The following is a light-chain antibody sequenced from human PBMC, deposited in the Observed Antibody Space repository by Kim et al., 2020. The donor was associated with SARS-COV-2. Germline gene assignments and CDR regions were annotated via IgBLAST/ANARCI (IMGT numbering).Light chain of an antibody. CDR3: QQYGSSPQT. Sequence: EIVLTQSPGTLSLSPGERATLSCRASQSISSVYFAWYQQKPGQAPRLLIYGASIRATGIPDRFSGCGSGTDFTLTISRLESEDFAVYYCQQYGSSPQTFGQGTKVDIK. CDR2: GAS. V-gene: IGKV3-20*01. J-gene: IGKJ1*01. CDR1: QSISSVY.